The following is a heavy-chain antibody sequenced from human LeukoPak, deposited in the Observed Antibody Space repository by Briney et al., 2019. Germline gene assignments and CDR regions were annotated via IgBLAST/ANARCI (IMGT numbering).Heavy chain of an antibody. CDR2: ISAYNGNT. CDR3: ARTSYDSSGYYYLTGETYYFDY. D-gene: IGHD3-22*01. J-gene: IGHJ4*02. Sequence: GASVKVSCKASGYTFTSYGISWVRQAPGQGLEWMGWISAYNGNTNYAQKLQGRVTMTTDTSTSTAYMELRSLRSDDTAVYYCARTSYDSSGYYYLTGETYYFDYWGQGTLVTVSS. CDR1: GYTFTSYG. V-gene: IGHV1-18*01.